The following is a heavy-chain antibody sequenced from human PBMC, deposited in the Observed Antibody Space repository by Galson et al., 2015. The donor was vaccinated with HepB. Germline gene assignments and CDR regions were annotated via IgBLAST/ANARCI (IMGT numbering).Heavy chain of an antibody. D-gene: IGHD6-19*01. J-gene: IGHJ4*02. Sequence: SLRLSCAASGFTFDDYAMHWVRQAPGKGLEWVSGISWNSGSIGYADSVKGRFTISRDNAKNSLYLQMNSLRAEDTALYYCAKDIGSSGWGGFDYWGQGTLVTVAS. CDR3: AKDIGSSGWGGFDY. V-gene: IGHV3-9*01. CDR1: GFTFDDYA. CDR2: ISWNSGSI.